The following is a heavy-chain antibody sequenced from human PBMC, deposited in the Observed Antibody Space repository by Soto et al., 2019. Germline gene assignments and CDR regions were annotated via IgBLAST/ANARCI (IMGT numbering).Heavy chain of an antibody. CDR2: IYYSGST. CDR3: ARAVTYYDFWSGYSLADYYYGMDV. J-gene: IGHJ6*02. D-gene: IGHD3-3*01. Sequence: PSETLSLTCTVSGGSISSSSYYWGWIRQPPGKGLEWIGSIYYSGSTYYNPSLKSRVTISVDTSKNQFSLKLSSVTAADTAVYYCARAVTYYDFWSGYSLADYYYGMDVWGQGTMVTVSS. V-gene: IGHV4-39*01. CDR1: GGSISSSSYY.